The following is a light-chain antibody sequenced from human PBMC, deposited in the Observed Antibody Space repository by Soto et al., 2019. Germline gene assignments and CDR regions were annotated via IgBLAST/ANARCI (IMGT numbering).Light chain of an antibody. V-gene: IGKV1-39*01. J-gene: IGKJ4*01. CDR2: DAS. CDR1: QSISSY. Sequence: DIQMPQSPSSLSASVGDRVTITCRTSQSISSYLNWYQQKPGKATNLLIYDASTLHSGVPSRFSGGGSGTDFTLTISSLQPEEFATYYCKQVNVYPSTVGGGTKVDIK. CDR3: KQVNVYPST.